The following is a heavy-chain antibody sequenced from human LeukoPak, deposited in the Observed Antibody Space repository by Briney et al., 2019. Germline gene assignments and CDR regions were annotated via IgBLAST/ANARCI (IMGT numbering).Heavy chain of an antibody. CDR2: ISGSGGST. V-gene: IGHV3-23*01. CDR1: GLTFSSYA. CDR3: KTTETITIFGVVITLDY. J-gene: IGHJ4*02. Sequence: GGSLRLSCAASGLTFSSYAMSWVRHAPGKGLEWVSAISGSGGSTYYADSVKGRFTISRDNSKNTLYLQMNSLRAEDTAVYYCKTTETITIFGVVITLDYWGQGTLVTVSS. D-gene: IGHD3-3*01.